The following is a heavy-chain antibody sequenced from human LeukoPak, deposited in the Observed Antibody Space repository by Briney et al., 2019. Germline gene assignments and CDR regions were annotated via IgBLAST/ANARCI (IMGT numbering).Heavy chain of an antibody. CDR2: ISSSSSYI. D-gene: IGHD3-10*01. V-gene: IGHV3-21*01. J-gene: IGHJ4*02. Sequence: GGSLRLSCAASGFTFSSYSMNWVRQPPGKGLEWVASISSSSSYIYYADSGNGLFTISRDNAKNSLDLQMNSLVAEDPAVYCCARVDYSGSGSYYPHFDYWGQGPLVTVSS. CDR1: GFTFSSYS. CDR3: ARVDYSGSGSYYPHFDY.